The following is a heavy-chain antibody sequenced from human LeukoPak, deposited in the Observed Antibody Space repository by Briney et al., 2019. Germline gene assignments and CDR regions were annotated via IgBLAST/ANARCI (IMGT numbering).Heavy chain of an antibody. D-gene: IGHD3-3*01. V-gene: IGHV3-23*01. CDR3: AKDPSTTYYDFWSGTETDY. CDR2: ISGSGDNT. CDR1: GFTFSSYA. J-gene: IGHJ4*02. Sequence: PGGSLRLSCAASGFTFSSYAMSWVRQAPGKGLEWVSGISGSGDNTYYADSVKGRFTISRDNSKNTLYLQMNSLRAEDTAVYYCAKDPSTTYYDFWSGTETDYWGQGTLVTVSS.